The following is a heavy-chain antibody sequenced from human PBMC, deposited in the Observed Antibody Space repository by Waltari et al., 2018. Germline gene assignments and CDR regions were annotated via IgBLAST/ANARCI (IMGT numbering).Heavy chain of an antibody. CDR3: GRGDPWATIDH. D-gene: IGHD5-12*01. V-gene: IGHV3-72*01. CDR2: TRNRINSYTT. CDR1: GFIFSDHY. J-gene: IGHJ4*02. Sequence: EVQLVESGGGLVRPGGSLRLSCAASGFIFSDHYMDWVRRAPGKGLEWVGRTRNRINSYTTQYAASVKGRFTILRDDSKKSLYLQMNRLKTEDTVVYYCGRGDPWATIDHWGQGTLVTVSS.